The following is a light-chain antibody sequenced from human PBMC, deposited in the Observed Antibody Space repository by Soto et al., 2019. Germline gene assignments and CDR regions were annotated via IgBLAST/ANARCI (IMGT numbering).Light chain of an antibody. CDR1: QSIRSPF. CDR3: GSDEWT. J-gene: IGKJ1*01. CDR2: GAS. Sequence: EIVLTQSPATLSLSPGERATLSCRASQSIRSPFLAWYQQKPGQAPRLFIHGASSRATGIPDRFSGSGSGTDFTRTSSRLEPEDFAVDYCGSDEWTFGQWTKVE. V-gene: IGKV3-20*01.